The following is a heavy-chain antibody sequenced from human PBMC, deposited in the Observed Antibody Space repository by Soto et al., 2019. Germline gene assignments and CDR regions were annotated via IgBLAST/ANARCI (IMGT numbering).Heavy chain of an antibody. CDR1: GFSFSSYG. J-gene: IGHJ4*02. D-gene: IGHD5-18*01. CDR2: IYYDGSNK. Sequence: GGSLRLSCAASGFSFSSYGMHWVRQGPGKGLEWVALIYYDGSNKYYTDSVKGRFTISRDNSKNTLYLQMNSLRAEDTAVYYCARDEYPGAYSFGYYFDNWGQGTLVTVSS. V-gene: IGHV3-33*01. CDR3: ARDEYPGAYSFGYYFDN.